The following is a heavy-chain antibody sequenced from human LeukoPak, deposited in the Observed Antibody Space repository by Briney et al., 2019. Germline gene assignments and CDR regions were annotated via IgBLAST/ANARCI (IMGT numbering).Heavy chain of an antibody. CDR3: ARAQDYGDCREYYFDY. J-gene: IGHJ4*02. CDR2: IYTSGST. D-gene: IGHD4-17*01. CDR1: GGSISSSSYY. V-gene: IGHV4-61*02. Sequence: SETLSLTCTVSGGSISSSSYYWSWIRQPAGKGLEWIGRIYTSGSTNYNPSLKSRVTISVDTSKNQFSLKLSSVTAADTAVYYCARAQDYGDCREYYFDYWGQGTLVTVSS.